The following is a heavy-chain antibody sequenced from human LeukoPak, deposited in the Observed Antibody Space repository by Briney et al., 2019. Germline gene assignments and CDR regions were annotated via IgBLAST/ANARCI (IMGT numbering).Heavy chain of an antibody. CDR3: AAALPGAEYFQH. CDR1: GLTFTSSA. CDR2: IVVGSGNT. V-gene: IGHV1-58*01. Sequence: ASVKVSFTASGLTFTSSAVQWVRQARGQRLGWIGWIVVGSGNTNYAQKFQERVTITRDMSTSTAYMELSSLRSEDTAVYYCAAALPGAEYFQHWGQGTLVTVSS. D-gene: IGHD1-26*01. J-gene: IGHJ1*01.